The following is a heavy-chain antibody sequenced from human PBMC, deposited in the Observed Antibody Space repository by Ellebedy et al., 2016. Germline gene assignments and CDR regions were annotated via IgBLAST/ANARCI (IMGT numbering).Heavy chain of an antibody. J-gene: IGHJ5*02. Sequence: GESLKISCAASGFTISSNYMSWVRQAPGKGLEWVSVIYSGGSTYYTDSVEGRFTIPRDNSKNTLYLQMNSLRAEDTDVYYCARGGGHYHDSINPWGQGTLVTVSS. CDR3: ARGGGHYHDSINP. V-gene: IGHV3-53*01. D-gene: IGHD3-22*01. CDR2: IYSGGST. CDR1: GFTISSNY.